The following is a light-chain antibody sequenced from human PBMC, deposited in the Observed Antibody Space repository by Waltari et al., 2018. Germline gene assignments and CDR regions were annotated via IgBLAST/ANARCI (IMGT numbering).Light chain of an antibody. V-gene: IGKV1-39*01. CDR2: AAS. CDR3: QQSYSTLPFT. Sequence: DIQMTQSPSSLSASVGDRVTITCRASQSISNYLNWYQQKPGEAPKLLIYAASSLQSGVPSRFSGSGSVTDFALTISSLQPEDFATYYCQQSYSTLPFTFGPGTKVDIK. CDR1: QSISNY. J-gene: IGKJ3*01.